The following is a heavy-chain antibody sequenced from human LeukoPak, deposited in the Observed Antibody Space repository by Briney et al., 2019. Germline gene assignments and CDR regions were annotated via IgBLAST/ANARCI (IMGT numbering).Heavy chain of an antibody. V-gene: IGHV3-11*01. CDR1: GFTFSDYY. D-gene: IGHD3-10*01. CDR3: ATARGLGPGGHFDP. J-gene: IGHJ5*02. Sequence: GGSLRLSCAASGFTFSDYYMSWIRQAPGKGLEWVSYISSSGSTIYYADSVKGRFTISRDNAKNSLYLQMNSLRAEDTAMYYCATARGLGPGGHFDPWGQGTLVTVSS. CDR2: ISSSGSTI.